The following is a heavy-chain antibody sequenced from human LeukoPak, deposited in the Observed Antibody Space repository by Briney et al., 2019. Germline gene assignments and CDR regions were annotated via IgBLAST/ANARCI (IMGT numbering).Heavy chain of an antibody. V-gene: IGHV4-59*01. J-gene: IGHJ3*02. Sequence: PSETLSLTCTVSGGSITSYYWSWIRQPPGKGLKWIGYIYYSGSTNYNPSLKSRVTISVDTSKNQFSLNLNSVTAADTAVYYCARDGSGTYLSAFDIWGQGTMVTVSS. CDR3: ARDGSGTYLSAFDI. CDR2: IYYSGST. CDR1: GGSITSYY. D-gene: IGHD3-10*01.